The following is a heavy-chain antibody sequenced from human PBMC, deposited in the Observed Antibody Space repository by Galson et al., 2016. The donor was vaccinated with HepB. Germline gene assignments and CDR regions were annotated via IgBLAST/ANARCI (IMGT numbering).Heavy chain of an antibody. D-gene: IGHD6-13*01. V-gene: IGHV3-53*01. CDR2: IYSGGST. CDR1: GFTVSNNY. CDR3: MSYSDAWYSGF. Sequence: SLRLSCAASGFTVSNNYMRWVRQAPGKGLEWVSVIYSGGSTYYADSVKGRFTISRDNAKNSVYLQMNSLRGDDTAVYYCMSYSDAWYSGFWGQGTLVTVSS. J-gene: IGHJ4*02.